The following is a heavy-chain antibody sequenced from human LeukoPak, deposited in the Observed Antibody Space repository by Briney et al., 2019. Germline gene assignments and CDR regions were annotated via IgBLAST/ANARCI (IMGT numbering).Heavy chain of an antibody. D-gene: IGHD4-17*01. CDR1: GYTFTGYY. V-gene: IGHV1-2*02. CDR3: ARDWEDGDYWDAFDI. CDR2: INPNSGGT. J-gene: IGHJ3*02. Sequence: ASVKVSCKASGYTFTGYYMHWVRQAPGQGLGWMGWINPNSGGTNYAQKFQGRVTMTRDTSISTAYMELSRLRSDDTAVYYCARDWEDGDYWDAFDIWGQGTMVTVSS.